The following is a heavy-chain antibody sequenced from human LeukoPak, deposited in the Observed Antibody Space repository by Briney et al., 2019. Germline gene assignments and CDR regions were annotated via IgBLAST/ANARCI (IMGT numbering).Heavy chain of an antibody. V-gene: IGHV3-7*01. Sequence: GGSLRLSCAASGFTFSSYWMSWVRQAPGKGLEWVANIKKDGSEKYYVDSVKGRFTISRDNAKTSLYLQMNSLRAEDTAVYYCARDSSGYFHWFDPWGQGTLVTVSS. D-gene: IGHD3-22*01. CDR2: IKKDGSEK. CDR1: GFTFSSYW. CDR3: ARDSSGYFHWFDP. J-gene: IGHJ5*02.